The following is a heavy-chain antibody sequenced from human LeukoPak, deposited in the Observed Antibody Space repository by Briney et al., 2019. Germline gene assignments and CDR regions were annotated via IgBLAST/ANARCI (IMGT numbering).Heavy chain of an antibody. Sequence: SETLSLTCSVSGGSISSSNYYWDWIRQPPGQGLEWIGSIYYSGSTYYNPSLKSRVTISVDTSKNQFYLKMSSVTAADPAVYYCARTSGRGTIDPGTSGYITFWGQGSLVTVSS. CDR1: GGSISSSNYY. V-gene: IGHV4-39*01. J-gene: IGHJ4*02. D-gene: IGHD3-22*01. CDR2: IYYSGST. CDR3: ARTSGRGTIDPGTSGYITF.